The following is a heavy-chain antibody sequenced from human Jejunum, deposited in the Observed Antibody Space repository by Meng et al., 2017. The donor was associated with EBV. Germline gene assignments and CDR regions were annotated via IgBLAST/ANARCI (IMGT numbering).Heavy chain of an antibody. Sequence: EVQLIPSGAEVKKPGATVKISCKVSGYIFSDYYIHWVRQAPGEGLEWMGLVDPQDDETLYAEKFQGRVTITADTSPDTAYMELSSLRSVDTAIYYCALVLRARFNYFDPWGQGTLVTVSS. D-gene: IGHD4/OR15-4a*01. CDR3: ALVLRARFNYFDP. V-gene: IGHV1-69-2*01. J-gene: IGHJ5*02. CDR1: GYIFSDYY. CDR2: VDPQDDET.